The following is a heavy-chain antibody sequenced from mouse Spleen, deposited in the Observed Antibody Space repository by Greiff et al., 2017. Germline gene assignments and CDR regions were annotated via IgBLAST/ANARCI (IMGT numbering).Heavy chain of an antibody. CDR3: ASGPSYFDY. CDR2: IDPSDSET. V-gene: IGHV1-69*02. CDR1: GYTFTSYW. J-gene: IGHJ2*01. Sequence: VQLQQSGAELVKPGAPVKLSCKASGYTFTSYWMNWVKQRPGRGLEWIGRIDPSDSETHYNQKFKDKATLTVDKSSSTAYIQLSSLTSEDSAVYYCASGPSYFDYWGQGTTLTVSS.